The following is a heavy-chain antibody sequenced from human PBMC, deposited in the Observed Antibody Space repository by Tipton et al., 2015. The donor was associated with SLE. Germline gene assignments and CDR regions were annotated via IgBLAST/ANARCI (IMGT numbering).Heavy chain of an antibody. J-gene: IGHJ5*02. D-gene: IGHD2-21*01. Sequence: SLRLSCAASGFTSDDYAMHWVRQAPGKGLEWVSGISWNSGSIGYADSVKGRFTISRDNAKNSLYLQMNSLRAEDTALYYCVKDPGLGWMTEAGFDAWGQGTMVTVSS. V-gene: IGHV3-9*02. CDR1: GFTSDDYA. CDR2: ISWNSGSI. CDR3: VKDPGLGWMTEAGFDA.